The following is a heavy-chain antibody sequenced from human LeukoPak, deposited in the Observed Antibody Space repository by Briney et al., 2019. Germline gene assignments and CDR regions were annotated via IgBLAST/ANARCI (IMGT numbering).Heavy chain of an antibody. J-gene: IGHJ6*02. CDR2: ISAYNGNT. D-gene: IGHD3-9*01. CDR1: GGTFSSYG. CDR3: ARGADILTGYHYGMDV. V-gene: IGHV1-18*01. Sequence: GASVKVSCKASGGTFSSYGISWVRQAPGQGLEWMGWISAYNGNTNYAQKLQGRVTMTTDTSTSTAYMELRSLRSDDTAVYYCARGADILTGYHYGMDVWGQGTTVTVSS.